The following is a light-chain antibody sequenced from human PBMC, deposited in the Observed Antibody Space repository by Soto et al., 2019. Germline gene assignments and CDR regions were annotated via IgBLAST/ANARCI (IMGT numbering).Light chain of an antibody. J-gene: IGLJ1*01. CDR3: SSYSISNTLV. V-gene: IGLV2-14*01. CDR2: EVS. Sequence: QPVLTQPASVSGSPGQSITISCTGTSSDVGGYDSVSWYQQHPGKAPKLMIYEVSNRPSGVSYRFSGSKSDNTAALTISGLQAEDEADYYCSSYSISNTLVFGTGTKLTVL. CDR1: SSDVGGYDS.